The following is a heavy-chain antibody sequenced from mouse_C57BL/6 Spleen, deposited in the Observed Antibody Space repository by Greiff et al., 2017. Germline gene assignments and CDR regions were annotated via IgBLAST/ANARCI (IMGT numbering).Heavy chain of an antibody. CDR2: IRNKANGYTT. CDR3: ARYNIYYDYDYYAMDY. Sequence: EVQLVESGGGLVQPGGSLSLSCAASGFTFTDYYMSWVRQPPGKALEWLGFIRNKANGYTTEYSASVKGRFTISRDNSQSILYLQMNALRAEDSSTYYSARYNIYYDYDYYAMDYWGQGASVTVSS. J-gene: IGHJ4*01. D-gene: IGHD2-4*01. V-gene: IGHV7-3*01. CDR1: GFTFTDYY.